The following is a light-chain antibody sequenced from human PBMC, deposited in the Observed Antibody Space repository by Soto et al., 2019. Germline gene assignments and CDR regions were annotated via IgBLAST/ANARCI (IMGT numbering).Light chain of an antibody. Sequence: QSALTQPASVSGSPGQSITISCTGTSSDVGAYKYVSWYQQYPGKAPKLLIYDLSNRPSGVSNRFSGSKSGNTASLTISGLQAEDEADYYCSSYTSRITVVFGGGTKLTVL. J-gene: IGLJ3*02. CDR1: SSDVGAYKY. V-gene: IGLV2-14*01. CDR2: DLS. CDR3: SSYTSRITVV.